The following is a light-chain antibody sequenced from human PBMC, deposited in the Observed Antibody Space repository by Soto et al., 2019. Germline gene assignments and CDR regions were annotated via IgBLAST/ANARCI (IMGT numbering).Light chain of an antibody. CDR3: SSYTGGNPSYV. CDR1: SSDVGGYDY. J-gene: IGLJ1*01. V-gene: IGLV2-8*01. Sequence: SALTQPPPPSGSPGQSVTISCTGTSSDVGGYDYVSWYQQHPGKAPKLMLYEVTIRPSGVSDRFSGSKSGNTASLPVSGLQAEDEADYYCSSYTGGNPSYVFGTGTKVTVL. CDR2: EVT.